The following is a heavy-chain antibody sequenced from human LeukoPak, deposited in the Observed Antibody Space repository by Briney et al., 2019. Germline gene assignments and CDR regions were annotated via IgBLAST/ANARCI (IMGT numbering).Heavy chain of an antibody. Sequence: GGSLRLSCAASGFTFSSFAMSWVRQAPGKGLEWVSTISGSGASTYYADSVEGRFTISRDNSKNTLYLQMNSLRAEDTAIYYCAKDRSGSSSDFFDYWGQGTLVTVSS. D-gene: IGHD1-26*01. J-gene: IGHJ4*02. V-gene: IGHV3-23*01. CDR2: ISGSGAST. CDR3: AKDRSGSSSDFFDY. CDR1: GFTFSSFA.